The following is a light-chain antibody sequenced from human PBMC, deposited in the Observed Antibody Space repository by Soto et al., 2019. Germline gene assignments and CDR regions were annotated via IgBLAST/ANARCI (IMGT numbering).Light chain of an antibody. Sequence: QSALTQPASVSGSPGQSITISCTGTSSDVGSYNLVSWYQQHPGKAPKLMIYVGSKRPSGVSNRFSGSKSGNTASLTISGLQAEDEADYYCCSYAGSSTVFGTGTKVTVL. V-gene: IGLV2-23*03. CDR1: SSDVGSYNL. CDR3: CSYAGSSTV. J-gene: IGLJ1*01. CDR2: VGS.